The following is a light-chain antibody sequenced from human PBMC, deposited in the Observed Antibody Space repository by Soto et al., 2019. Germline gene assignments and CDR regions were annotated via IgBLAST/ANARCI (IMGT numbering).Light chain of an antibody. CDR1: QSVRSD. CDR3: QHYNNRPLT. V-gene: IGKV3-15*01. Sequence: EIVTTQSPATLSVSPGERATLSCRASQSVRSDLAWYQHKPGQAPRLLIYGASTRATGIPVRFSGSGSGTEFTLTISSLQSEDFAVYYCQHYNNRPLTFGGGTKVEIK. CDR2: GAS. J-gene: IGKJ4*01.